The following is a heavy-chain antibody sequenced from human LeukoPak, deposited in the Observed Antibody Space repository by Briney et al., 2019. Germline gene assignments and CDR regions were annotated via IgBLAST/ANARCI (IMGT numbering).Heavy chain of an antibody. D-gene: IGHD6-13*01. J-gene: IGHJ4*02. CDR2: ISYDGSSK. CDR3: AKDSSLYGTSWWGNYFDY. V-gene: IGHV3-30*19. Sequence: GGSLRLSCVVSGFTFSAYGMHWVRQPPGKGLEWVALISYDGSSKYYTDSVKGRFTISRDNSYKTLYLQMNSLRAEDTAVYHCAKDSSLYGTSWWGNYFDYWGQGTLVTVSS. CDR1: GFTFSAYG.